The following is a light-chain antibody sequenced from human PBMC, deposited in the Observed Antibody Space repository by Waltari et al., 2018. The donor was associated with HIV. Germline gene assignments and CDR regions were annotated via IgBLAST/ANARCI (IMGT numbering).Light chain of an antibody. Sequence: EIVLTQSPGTLSLSPGERATLSCRASQSVSSSYLAWYQQKPGQATRLLIYGAASRATGIPDMFIGSGSGTDFTLTISRLEPEDFAVYYCQQYGSSPPWTFGQGTKVEIK. CDR2: GAA. CDR1: QSVSSSY. CDR3: QQYGSSPPWT. V-gene: IGKV3-20*01. J-gene: IGKJ1*01.